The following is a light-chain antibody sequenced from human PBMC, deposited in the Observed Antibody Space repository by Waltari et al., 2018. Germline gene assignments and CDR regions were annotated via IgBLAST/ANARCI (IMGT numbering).Light chain of an antibody. V-gene: IGKV1-NL1*01. CDR2: AAS. CDR1: QGIRNS. Sequence: DFHITQSPSSLSASVGDRVTITCRASQGIRNSLAWYQHKPGKAPELLLFAASRLETGVPSRFRGSASGTNYTLTITSLQPEDFATYYCQHYYGFPLFGQGPKVEIK. CDR3: QHYYGFPL. J-gene: IGKJ1*01.